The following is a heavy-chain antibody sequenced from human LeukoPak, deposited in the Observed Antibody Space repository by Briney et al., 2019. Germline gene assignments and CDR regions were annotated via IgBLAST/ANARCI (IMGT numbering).Heavy chain of an antibody. Sequence: GRSLRLSCAASGFTFSSYAMHWVRQAPGKALEWVAVISYDGSNKYYADSVKGRFTISRDNSKNTLYLQMNSLRAEDTAVYYCARDGHYYDSSGYYSLDYWGQGTLVTVSS. D-gene: IGHD3-22*01. CDR3: ARDGHYYDSSGYYSLDY. CDR2: ISYDGSNK. V-gene: IGHV3-30*04. J-gene: IGHJ4*02. CDR1: GFTFSSYA.